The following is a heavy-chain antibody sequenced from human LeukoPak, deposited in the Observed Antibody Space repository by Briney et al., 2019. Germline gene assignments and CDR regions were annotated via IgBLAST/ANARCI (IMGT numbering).Heavy chain of an antibody. V-gene: IGHV4-4*07. CDR2: IYTSGST. CDR1: GGSISSYY. Sequence: PSETLSLTCTVSGGSISSYYWSWIRQPAGKGLEWIGRIYTSGSTNYNPSLKSRVTMSVDTSKNQFSLKLSSVTAADTAVYYCARESERGHWLTRFDYWGQGTLVTVSS. J-gene: IGHJ4*02. D-gene: IGHD6-19*01. CDR3: ARESERGHWLTRFDY.